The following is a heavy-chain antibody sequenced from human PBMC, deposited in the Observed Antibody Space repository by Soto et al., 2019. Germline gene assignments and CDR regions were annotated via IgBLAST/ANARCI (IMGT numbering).Heavy chain of an antibody. J-gene: IGHJ2*01. CDR2: ISSSSSYI. CDR3: ARGPRSGWSRGGWYFDL. Sequence: GGSLRLSCAASGFTFSSYSMNWVRQAPGKGLEWVSSISSSSSYIYYADSVKGRFTISRDNAKNSLYLQMNSLRAEDTAVYYFARGPRSGWSRGGWYFDLWGRGTLVTVSS. V-gene: IGHV3-21*01. CDR1: GFTFSSYS. D-gene: IGHD6-19*01.